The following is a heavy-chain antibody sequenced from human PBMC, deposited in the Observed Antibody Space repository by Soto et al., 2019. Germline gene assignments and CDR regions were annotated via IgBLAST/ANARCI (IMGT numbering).Heavy chain of an antibody. Sequence: EVQLVESGGGSVQPGGSLRLSCAASGFTFRSYSMNWVRQAPGKGLEWVSYISSSSSTIYYADSVKGRFTVSRDNAKNSLYLQMSSLRAEDTAVYYCAIDSSRLDNWGQGTLVTVSS. CDR3: AIDSSRLDN. J-gene: IGHJ4*02. CDR1: GFTFRSYS. CDR2: ISSSSSTI. D-gene: IGHD3-22*01. V-gene: IGHV3-48*01.